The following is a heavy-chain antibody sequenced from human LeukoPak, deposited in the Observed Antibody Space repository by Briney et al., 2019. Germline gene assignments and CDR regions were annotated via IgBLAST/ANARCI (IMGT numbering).Heavy chain of an antibody. J-gene: IGHJ4*02. Sequence: XGSLRLSCAASGFIFSDYEMNWVRQAPGKGLEWVSYINSAGDSIYYADSVKGRFTISRDNAENLLILQMNSLKTEDTAVYYCTRDFGTYTPFSDYWGLGTLVTVSS. CDR1: GFIFSDYE. D-gene: IGHD2/OR15-2a*01. CDR2: INSAGDSI. CDR3: TRDFGTYTPFSDY. V-gene: IGHV3-48*03.